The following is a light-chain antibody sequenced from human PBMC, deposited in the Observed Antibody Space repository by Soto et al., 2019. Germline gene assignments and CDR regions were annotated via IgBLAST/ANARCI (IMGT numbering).Light chain of an antibody. CDR1: QGISNS. Sequence: DIQMTQSPSSLSASVGDRVTITCRASQGISNSLAWYQQNVGKSPKLLIYAASNLQSGVPSRFSGSGSGTDFSLTISSLQPEDVATYYCQTYNSARVTFGGGTKVEIK. CDR3: QTYNSARVT. CDR2: AAS. J-gene: IGKJ4*01. V-gene: IGKV1-27*01.